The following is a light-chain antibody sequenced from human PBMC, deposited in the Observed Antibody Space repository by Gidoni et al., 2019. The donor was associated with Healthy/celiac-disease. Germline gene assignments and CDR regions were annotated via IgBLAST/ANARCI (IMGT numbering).Light chain of an antibody. CDR3: QQSYNTLSIT. J-gene: IGKJ5*01. CDR2: AAS. V-gene: IGKV1-39*01. CDR1: QSISSY. Sequence: IQMTKSPSSLSASVGDRDTITCRASQSISSYLNWYQQKPGKAPKLLIYAASSLQSGVPSRFSGSGSGTDFTLTISSLQPEDFATYYCQQSYNTLSITFGQGTQLEIK.